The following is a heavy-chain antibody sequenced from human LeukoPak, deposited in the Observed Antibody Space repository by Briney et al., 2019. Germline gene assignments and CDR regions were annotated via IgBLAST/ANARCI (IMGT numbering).Heavy chain of an antibody. V-gene: IGHV4-31*03. J-gene: IGHJ6*02. CDR3: ARAAVHYYSVMDV. CDR2: IYYSGST. Sequence: SQTLSLTCTVSGGSISSGGYYWSWIRQHPGKGLEWIGYIYYSGSTYYNPSLKSRVTISVDTSKNQFSLKLSSVTAADTAVYYCARAAVHYYSVMDVWGQGTTVTVFS. CDR1: GGSISSGGYY. D-gene: IGHD6-25*01.